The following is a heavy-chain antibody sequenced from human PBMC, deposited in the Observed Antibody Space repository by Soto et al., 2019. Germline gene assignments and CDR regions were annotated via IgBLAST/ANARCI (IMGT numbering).Heavy chain of an antibody. CDR3: ARVNYGDYYYGMDV. V-gene: IGHV4-59*01. CDR1: GGSFNYSY. CDR2: ISYTGSA. D-gene: IGHD4-17*01. J-gene: IGHJ6*02. Sequence: SETLSLTCTVSGGSFNYSYWTWIRQPPGKGLEWIGYISYTGSANYNASLKSRLTISVDTSKNQFSLKLSSVTAADTALYYCARVNYGDYYYGMDVWGQGTTVTVSS.